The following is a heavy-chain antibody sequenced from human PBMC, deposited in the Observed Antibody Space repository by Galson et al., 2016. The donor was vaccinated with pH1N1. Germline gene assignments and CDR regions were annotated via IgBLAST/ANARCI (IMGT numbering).Heavy chain of an antibody. J-gene: IGHJ6*02. CDR3: AKERHGDYALLYGMDV. Sequence: SLRLSCAASGFTFSSYGMHWVRQAPGMGLEWVARIWYDGSVTYHADSVMGRFTISRDNSKNTLYLQMNSLRAEYTAVYYCAKERHGDYALLYGMDVWGQGTTVIVSS. CDR2: IWYDGSVT. V-gene: IGHV3-33*06. D-gene: IGHD4-17*01. CDR1: GFTFSSYG.